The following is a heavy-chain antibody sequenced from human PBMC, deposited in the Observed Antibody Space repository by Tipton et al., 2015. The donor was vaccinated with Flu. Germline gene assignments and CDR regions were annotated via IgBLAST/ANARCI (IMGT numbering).Heavy chain of an antibody. CDR3: ARSNWYCSGGSCPTFDY. CDR1: GFTFSTYG. CDR2: ISYDGSSK. Sequence: SLRLSCAASGFTFSTYGMHWVRQAPGKGLEWVAIISYDGSSKDYVDSVKGRFTISRDNSKNTLYLQVNSLRAEDTAVYYCARSNWYCSGGSCPTFDYWGQGTLVTVSS. J-gene: IGHJ4*02. D-gene: IGHD2-15*01. V-gene: IGHV3-30*03.